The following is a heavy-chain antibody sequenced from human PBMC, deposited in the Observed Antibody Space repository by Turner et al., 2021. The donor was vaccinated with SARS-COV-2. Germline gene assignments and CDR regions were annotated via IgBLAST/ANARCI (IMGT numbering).Heavy chain of an antibody. J-gene: IGHJ5*02. D-gene: IGHD3-10*02. CDR3: AGHPMGCSGSYIS. CDR1: VGAISRSAYY. V-gene: IGHV4-39*01. CDR2: IYYSGST. Sequence: QVQLQESGPGLVKPSETLSLTCTVSVGAISRSAYYWGWIRQPAGKGLEWIGSIYYSGSTYYNPSLRSRVAISVDTSKNQFALDLTSVTAADTAVYYCAGHPMGCSGSYISWGQGTLVIVS.